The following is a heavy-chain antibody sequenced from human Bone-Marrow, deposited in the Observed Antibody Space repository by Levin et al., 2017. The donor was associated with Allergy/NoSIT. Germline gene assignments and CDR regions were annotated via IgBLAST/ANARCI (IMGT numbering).Heavy chain of an antibody. J-gene: IGHJ4*02. CDR3: TTRSL. CDR2: IKGKTDGGTT. V-gene: IGHV3-15*01. CDR1: GFTFGNAW. Sequence: GESLKISCVASGFTFGNAWMNWVRQAPGKGLQWVGRIKGKTDGGTTDYAAPVNGRFTISRDDSKKTLYLQMNSLKTEDTAIYYCTTRSLWGQGTLVTVFS.